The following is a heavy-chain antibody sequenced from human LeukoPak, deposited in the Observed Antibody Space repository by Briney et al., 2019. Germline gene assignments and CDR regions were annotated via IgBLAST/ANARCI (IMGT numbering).Heavy chain of an antibody. V-gene: IGHV3-9*01. J-gene: IGHJ4*02. CDR3: AQAKGSWSARALDY. CDR1: GFTFDDYA. Sequence: GGSLRLSCAASGFTFDDYAMHWVRQAPGEGLEWVSGISWIRGSIGYADSVKGRFTISRCNAKNSLYLQMNSLRAEDTALYYYAQAKGSWSARALDYWGQGTLVTVSS. CDR2: ISWIRGSI. D-gene: IGHD3-10*01.